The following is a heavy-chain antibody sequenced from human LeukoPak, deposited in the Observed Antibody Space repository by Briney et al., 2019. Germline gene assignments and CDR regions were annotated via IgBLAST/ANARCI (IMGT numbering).Heavy chain of an antibody. CDR3: AKVLDRYSSSWYTSYFDY. V-gene: IGHV3-30*02. CDR1: GFTFSNAW. CDR2: IRYDGSNK. D-gene: IGHD6-13*01. J-gene: IGHJ4*02. Sequence: PGGSLRLSCAASGFTFSNAWMSWVRQAPGKGLEWVAFIRYDGSNKYYADSVKGRFTISRDNSKNTLYLQMNSLRAEDTAVYYCAKVLDRYSSSWYTSYFDYWGQGTLVTVSS.